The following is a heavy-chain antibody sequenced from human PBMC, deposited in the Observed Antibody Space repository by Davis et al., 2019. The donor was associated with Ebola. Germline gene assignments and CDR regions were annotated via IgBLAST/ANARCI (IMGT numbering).Heavy chain of an antibody. CDR3: AAPGI. V-gene: IGHV3-23*01. Sequence: GGSLRLSCAASGFSFSDYAMNWVRQAPGKGLEWVSSISGRGVSSYYTHSVKGRFTISRDNSKNTLYLQMNSLRAEDTAVYYCAAPGIGGQGTLVTVSS. CDR1: GFSFSDYA. J-gene: IGHJ4*02. CDR2: ISGRGVSS. D-gene: IGHD6-13*01.